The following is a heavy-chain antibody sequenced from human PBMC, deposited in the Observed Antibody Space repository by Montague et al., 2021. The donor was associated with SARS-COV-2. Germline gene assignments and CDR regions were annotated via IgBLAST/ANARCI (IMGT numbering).Heavy chain of an antibody. V-gene: IGHV4-39*01. J-gene: IGHJ3*02. D-gene: IGHD3-22*01. Sequence: SETLSLTCTVSGGSISSSNYYWGWIRQPPGKGLEWIGSIYYSGSTYYNPSLKSRVTIFVDTSKSQFSLKLSSVPAADTAVYYCASPTYYYDSSGSDAFDIWGQGTMVTVSS. CDR3: ASPTYYYDSSGSDAFDI. CDR2: IYYSGST. CDR1: GGSISSSNYY.